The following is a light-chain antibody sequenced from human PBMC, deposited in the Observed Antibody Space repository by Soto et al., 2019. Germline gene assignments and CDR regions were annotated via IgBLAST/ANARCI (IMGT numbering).Light chain of an antibody. J-gene: IGKJ4*01. V-gene: IGKV3-11*01. Sequence: EIVLTQSPGTLSLSPGDRATLSCRASQSVSICLAWYQQKPGQAPRLLIYDASIRVTGIPARFSGSGSGTDFALTISIVEPEDVAVYYCQQRVDWLTFGGGTKLEIK. CDR3: QQRVDWLT. CDR1: QSVSIC. CDR2: DAS.